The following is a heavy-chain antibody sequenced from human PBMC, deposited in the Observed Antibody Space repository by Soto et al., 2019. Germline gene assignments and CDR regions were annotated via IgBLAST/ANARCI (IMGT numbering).Heavy chain of an antibody. J-gene: IGHJ5*02. CDR2: INYSGST. Sequence: QVQLQESGPGLVKPSDTLSLTCAVSGYSISSSNWWGWIRQPPGKGLEWIGYINYSGSTYYNPSRMSRGTMSVDASKNQFSLKLRSGTAVDTAVYYCARIAASGRGPWFDPWGQGTLVTVSS. V-gene: IGHV4-28*01. CDR3: ARIAASGRGPWFDP. CDR1: GYSISSSNW. D-gene: IGHD6-13*01.